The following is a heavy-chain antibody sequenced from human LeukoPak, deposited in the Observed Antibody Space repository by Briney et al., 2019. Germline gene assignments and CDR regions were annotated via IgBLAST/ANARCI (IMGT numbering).Heavy chain of an antibody. CDR1: GFTFSSYW. CDR2: INSDESST. CDR3: ARGSEMATMVY. J-gene: IGHJ4*02. Sequence: GGSLRLSCAASGFTFSSYWMHWVRQAPGKGLVWVSRINSDESSTSYADSVKGRFTISRDNAKNTLYLQMNSLRAEDTAVYYCARGSEMATMVYWGQGTLVTVSS. V-gene: IGHV3-74*01. D-gene: IGHD5-24*01.